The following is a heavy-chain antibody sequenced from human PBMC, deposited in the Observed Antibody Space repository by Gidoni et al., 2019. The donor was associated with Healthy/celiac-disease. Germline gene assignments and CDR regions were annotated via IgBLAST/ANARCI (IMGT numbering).Heavy chain of an antibody. CDR2: ISSSSSYI. V-gene: IGHV3-21*01. J-gene: IGHJ4*02. Sequence: EVQLVESGGGLVKLGGSLRLSCAASGFPFSSYSMNWVRQAPGKGLEWVSSISSSSSYIYYADSVKGRFTITRDNAKNSLYLQMNSLRAEDTAVYYCARDVAGPFDYWGQGTLVTVSS. D-gene: IGHD6-19*01. CDR1: GFPFSSYS. CDR3: ARDVAGPFDY.